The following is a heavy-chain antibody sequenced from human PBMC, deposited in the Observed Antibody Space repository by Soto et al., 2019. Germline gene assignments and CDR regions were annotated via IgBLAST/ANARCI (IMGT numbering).Heavy chain of an antibody. CDR2: INHSGVA. V-gene: IGHV4-34*01. D-gene: IGHD3-3*01. Sequence: LSLTCAVYGGSFSGYFWSWIRQPPGKGLEWIGEINHSGVANYNPSLKSRVTISVDTSKNQFSLKLTSMTAADTAIYYCARGPYYNFRNGNYYYYYAMDVWGQGTTVTVSS. CDR1: GGSFSGYF. J-gene: IGHJ6*02. CDR3: ARGPYYNFRNGNYYYYYAMDV.